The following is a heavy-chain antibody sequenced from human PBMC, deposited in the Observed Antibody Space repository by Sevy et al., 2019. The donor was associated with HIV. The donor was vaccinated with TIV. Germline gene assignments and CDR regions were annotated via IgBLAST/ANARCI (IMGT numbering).Heavy chain of an antibody. D-gene: IGHD2-15*01. J-gene: IGHJ4*02. CDR2: ISYDGSNK. CDR3: ARESCSGGSCYADY. V-gene: IGHV3-30-3*01. Sequence: GGSLRLSCAASGFTFSSYAMHWVSQAPGKGLEWVAVISYDGSNKYYADSVKGRFTISRDNSKNTLYLQMNSLRAEDTAVYYCARESCSGGSCYADYWGQGTLVTVSS. CDR1: GFTFSSYA.